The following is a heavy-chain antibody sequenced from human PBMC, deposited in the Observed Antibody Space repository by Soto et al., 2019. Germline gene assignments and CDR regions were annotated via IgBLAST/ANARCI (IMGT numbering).Heavy chain of an antibody. CDR2: ISGGAGDT. CDR1: GFTFSNYA. Sequence: GGSLRLSCAASGFTFSNYAMSWVRQAPGKGLEWVSAISGGAGDTYYADSGKGRFTISRDNSKSALYLRMNSLRAEDTAVYYCAKGSRITLVRGVNDYWGQGTLVTVSS. J-gene: IGHJ4*02. V-gene: IGHV3-23*01. D-gene: IGHD3-10*01. CDR3: AKGSRITLVRGVNDY.